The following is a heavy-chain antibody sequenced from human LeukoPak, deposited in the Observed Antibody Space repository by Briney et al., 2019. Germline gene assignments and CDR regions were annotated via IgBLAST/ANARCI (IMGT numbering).Heavy chain of an antibody. CDR3: AGGALPYGWGSHDY. D-gene: IGHD3-10*01. V-gene: IGHV4-4*07. J-gene: IGHJ4*02. CDR2: IHTSGST. Sequence: SETLSLTCTVSGGSVSAYYWSWIRQPAGKGLEWIGRIHTSGSTNYNPSLKSRVTMSVDTSKNQLSLKLSSETAADTAVYYCAGGALPYGWGSHDYWGQGTLSPSRQ. CDR1: GGSVSAYY.